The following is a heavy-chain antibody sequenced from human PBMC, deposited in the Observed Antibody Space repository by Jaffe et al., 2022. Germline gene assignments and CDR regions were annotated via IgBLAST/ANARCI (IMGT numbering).Heavy chain of an antibody. CDR3: ARDPRPRYGYNPSTYYYYYMDV. J-gene: IGHJ6*03. CDR1: GYTFTSYY. Sequence: QVQLVQSGAEVKKPGASVKVSCKASGYTFTSYYMHWVRQAPGQGLEWMGIINPSGGSTSYAQKFQGRVTMTRDTSTSTVYMELSSLRSEDTAVYYCARDPRPRYGYNPSTYYYYYMDVWGKGTTVTVSS. V-gene: IGHV1-46*01. D-gene: IGHD5-12*01. CDR2: INPSGGST.